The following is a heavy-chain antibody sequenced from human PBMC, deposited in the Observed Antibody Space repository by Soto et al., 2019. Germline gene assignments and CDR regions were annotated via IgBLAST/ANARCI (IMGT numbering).Heavy chain of an antibody. D-gene: IGHD1-26*01. CDR3: AVGSTYSGEFEF. CDR2: FVPIVGTT. Sequence: VQLVQSGAEVKQPGSSVKVSCKASGGTFSSYTVTWVRQAPGQGLEWMGGFVPIVGTTDYSQNFQGRPTITADESATTGYMELSSLTSDDTARYYCAVGSTYSGEFEFWGQGTLVTVSS. CDR1: GGTFSSYT. J-gene: IGHJ4*02. V-gene: IGHV1-69*01.